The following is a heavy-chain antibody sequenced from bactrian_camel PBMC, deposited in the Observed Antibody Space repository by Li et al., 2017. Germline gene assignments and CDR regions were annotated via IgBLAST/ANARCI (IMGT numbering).Heavy chain of an antibody. CDR1: APTYSINC. Sequence: HVQLVESGGGAVQAGGSLRLSCVASAPTYSINCMGWFRQAPGKQREEVAVAYINTRSAKYGDSVKGRFTITQDNGKNTVYLQMNNLKPEDTAMYYCAARGRQRIDPGCDNEYDLLRNGGQGTQVTVS. J-gene: IGHJ4*01. CDR2: YINTRSA. V-gene: IGHV3S53*01. D-gene: IGHD3*01.